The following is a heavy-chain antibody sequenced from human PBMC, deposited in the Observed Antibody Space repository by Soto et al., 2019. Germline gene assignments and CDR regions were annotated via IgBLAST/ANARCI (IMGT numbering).Heavy chain of an antibody. D-gene: IGHD6-6*01. CDR3: AKRPKAGRPVDV. Sequence: EVQLVESGGGLVQPGRSLRLSCVASGFTFDDYAMHWVRQAPGKGLEWVSGITWSGGTRDYADSVKGRLTISRDNSKNTVYLQINSLRAEDTAIYYCAKRPKAGRPVDVWGKGTTVTVSS. CDR1: GFTFDDYA. V-gene: IGHV3-9*01. J-gene: IGHJ6*04. CDR2: ITWSGGTR.